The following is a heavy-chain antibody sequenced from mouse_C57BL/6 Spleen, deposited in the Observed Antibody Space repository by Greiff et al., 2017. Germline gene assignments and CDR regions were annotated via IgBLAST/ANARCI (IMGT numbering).Heavy chain of an antibody. J-gene: IGHJ4*01. CDR2: INPNYGST. CDR1: GYSFTDYN. V-gene: IGHV1-39*01. D-gene: IGHD4-1*01. CDR3: ERWRCNWAMDY. Sequence: EVQLQQSGPELVKPGASVKISCKASGYSFTDYNMNWVKQSNGKSLEWIGVINPNYGSTSYNQKFKGKGTLTVDQSTSTAYMQLNSLTSEDAAVYYCERWRCNWAMDYWGQGTSVTVSS.